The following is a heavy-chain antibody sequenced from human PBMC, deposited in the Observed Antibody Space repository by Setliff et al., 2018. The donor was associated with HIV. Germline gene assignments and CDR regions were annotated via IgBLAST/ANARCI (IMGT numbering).Heavy chain of an antibody. CDR3: ARVWFGELSSGFDY. CDR2: IYSSGST. D-gene: IGHD3-10*01. V-gene: IGHV4-61*08. J-gene: IGHJ4*02. CDR1: GGSISSGGFY. Sequence: SETLSLTCTVTGGSISSGGFYWSWIRQPPGKGLEWLGHIYSSGSTNYNPSLKSRVTISVDTSKNQFSLRLSSVTAADTAVYYCARVWFGELSSGFDYWGQGTLVTVSS.